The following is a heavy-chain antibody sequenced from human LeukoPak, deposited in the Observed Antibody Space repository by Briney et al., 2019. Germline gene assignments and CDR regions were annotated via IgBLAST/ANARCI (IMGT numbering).Heavy chain of an antibody. Sequence: SETLSLTCAVSGGSFSGYYWSWIRQPPGKGLEWIGEINHSGSTNYNPSLKSRVTISVDTSKNQFSLKLSSVTAADTAVYYCARRSSSWYVRDYWGQGTLVTVSS. V-gene: IGHV4-34*01. CDR3: ARRSSSWYVRDY. CDR2: INHSGST. D-gene: IGHD6-13*01. CDR1: GGSFSGYY. J-gene: IGHJ4*02.